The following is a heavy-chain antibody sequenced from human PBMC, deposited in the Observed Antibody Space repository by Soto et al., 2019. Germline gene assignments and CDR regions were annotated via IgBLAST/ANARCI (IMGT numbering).Heavy chain of an antibody. CDR3: ARDRGNGVIAVAGDFDY. CDR2: ISAYNGNT. V-gene: IGHV1-18*01. J-gene: IGHJ4*02. Sequence: QVQLVQSGAEVKKPGASVKVSCKASGYTFTSYGISWVRQAPGQGLEWMGWISAYNGNTNYAQKLQGRVTMTTDTSTSTGYMELRSLRSDDTAVYYCARDRGNGVIAVAGDFDYWGQGTLVTVSS. D-gene: IGHD6-19*01. CDR1: GYTFTSYG.